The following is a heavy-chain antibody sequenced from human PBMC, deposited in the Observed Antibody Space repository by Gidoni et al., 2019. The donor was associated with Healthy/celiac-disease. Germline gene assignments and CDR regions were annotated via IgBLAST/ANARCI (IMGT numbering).Heavy chain of an antibody. D-gene: IGHD6-13*01. Sequence: QVQLVESGGGVVQPGRSLRLSCAASGFTFSSYGMHWVRQAPGKGLEWVAVIWYDGSNKYYADSVKGRFTISRDNSKNTLYLQMNSLRAEDTAVYYCARERAYSSSSGMDVWGQGTTVTVSS. CDR2: IWYDGSNK. J-gene: IGHJ6*02. CDR3: ARERAYSSSSGMDV. V-gene: IGHV3-33*01. CDR1: GFTFSSYG.